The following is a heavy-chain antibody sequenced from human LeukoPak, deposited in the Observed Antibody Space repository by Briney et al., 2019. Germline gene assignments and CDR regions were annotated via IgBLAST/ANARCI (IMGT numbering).Heavy chain of an antibody. CDR3: ARDESGYSSSHDEPPDY. CDR1: GFTFSSYS. J-gene: IGHJ4*02. V-gene: IGHV3-21*01. D-gene: IGHD6-13*01. Sequence: GGSLRLSCAASGFTFSSYSMNWVRQAPGKGLEWVSSISSSSSYIYYADSVKGRFTISRDNAKNSLYLQMNSLRAEDTAVYYCARDESGYSSSHDEPPDYWGQGTLVTVSS. CDR2: ISSSSSYI.